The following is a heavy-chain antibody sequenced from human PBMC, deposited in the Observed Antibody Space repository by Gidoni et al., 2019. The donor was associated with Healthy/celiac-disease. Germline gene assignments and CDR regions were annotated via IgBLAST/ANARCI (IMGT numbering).Heavy chain of an antibody. V-gene: IGHV1-69*01. CDR3: ARDPRAYDSSIGNDAFDI. J-gene: IGHJ3*02. Sequence: QVQLVQSGAEVKKPGSSVKVSCKASGGPFSSYAISWVRQAPGQGLEWMGGIIPIFGTANYAQKFQGRVTITADESTSTAYMELSSLRSEDTAVYYCARDPRAYDSSIGNDAFDIWGQGTMVTVSS. CDR2: IIPIFGTA. D-gene: IGHD3-22*01. CDR1: GGPFSSYA.